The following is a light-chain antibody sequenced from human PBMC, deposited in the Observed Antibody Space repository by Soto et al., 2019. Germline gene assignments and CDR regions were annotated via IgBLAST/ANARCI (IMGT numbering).Light chain of an antibody. Sequence: QSALTQPASVSGSPGQSIAISCTGTSSDVGAYNYVSWYQQHPGKAPKLIIYDVSLRPSGVSDRFSGSKSGNTASLTISGLQAEDEADYYCSSYTSANTIEIGGGTKLTVL. J-gene: IGLJ2*01. CDR1: SSDVGAYNY. CDR2: DVS. V-gene: IGLV2-14*03. CDR3: SSYTSANTIE.